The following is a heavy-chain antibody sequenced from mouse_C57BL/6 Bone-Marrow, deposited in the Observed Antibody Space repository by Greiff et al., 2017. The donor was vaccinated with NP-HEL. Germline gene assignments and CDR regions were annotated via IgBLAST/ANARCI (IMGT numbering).Heavy chain of an antibody. D-gene: IGHD1-1*01. V-gene: IGHV5-4*01. CDR3: ARERATTVDYYALGT. J-gene: IGHJ4*01. CDR1: GFTFSSYA. Sequence: EVKLVESGGGLVKPGGSLKLSCAASGFTFSSYAMSWVRQTPEKRLEWVATISDGGSYTYYPDNVKGRFTISRDNAKNNLYLQMRHLKSEDTDMYYCARERATTVDYYALGTRGHRDSDTASS. CDR2: ISDGGSYT.